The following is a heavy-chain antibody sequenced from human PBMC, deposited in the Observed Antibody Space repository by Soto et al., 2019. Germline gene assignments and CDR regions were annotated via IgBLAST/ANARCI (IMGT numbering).Heavy chain of an antibody. CDR1: GFTFRSYA. J-gene: IGHJ4*02. V-gene: IGHV3-30*04. CDR3: ARSRSGAGADSFDF. D-gene: IGHD3-10*01. Sequence: GGSLRLSCAASGFTFRSYAIHWVRQAPGKGLEWVAVISRDGMNKYYVDSVKGRFTISRDNSKDTVYLQMNSLRDEDSAMFYCARSRSGAGADSFDFWGQGTLVTVSS. CDR2: ISRDGMNK.